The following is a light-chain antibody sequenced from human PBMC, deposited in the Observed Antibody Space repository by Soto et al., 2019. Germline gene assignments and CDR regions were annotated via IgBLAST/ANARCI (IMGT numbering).Light chain of an antibody. V-gene: IGKV3-15*01. CDR1: QSVSSN. CDR2: GAS. CDR3: QQYNNWPRT. J-gene: IGKJ1*01. Sequence: EIFMTQSPATLSVSPGERATLSCRASQSVSSNLAWYQQKPGQAPRLLIYGASTRATGIPARFSGSGSGTEFTLTISSLQPEDFAVYYCQQYNNWPRTFGQGTKVDI.